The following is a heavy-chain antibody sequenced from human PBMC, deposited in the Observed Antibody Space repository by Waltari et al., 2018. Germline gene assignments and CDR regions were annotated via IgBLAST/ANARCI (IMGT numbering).Heavy chain of an antibody. CDR1: GYTFTGYY. V-gene: IGHV1-2*06. CDR2: INPNSGDT. J-gene: IGHJ4*02. CDR3: ARGYPTYYDSSGYFVGTDY. Sequence: QVQLVQSGAEVKKPGASVKVSCKASGYTFTGYYMNWVRQAPGQGLEWMGRINPNSGDTNYAQKFQGRVTMTRDTSISTAYMELSRLRSDDTAVYYCARGYPTYYDSSGYFVGTDYWGQGTLVTVSS. D-gene: IGHD3-22*01.